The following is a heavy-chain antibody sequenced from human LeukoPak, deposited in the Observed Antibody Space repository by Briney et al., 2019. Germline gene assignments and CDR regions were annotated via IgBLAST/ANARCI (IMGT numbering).Heavy chain of an antibody. CDR2: ISSNSSTI. CDR3: AMVRGVIFDY. CDR1: GITFSRYS. J-gene: IGHJ4*02. V-gene: IGHV3-48*04. D-gene: IGHD3-10*01. Sequence: GGSLRLSCAASGITFSRYSMNWVRQAPGKGLEWVSYISSNSSTIYYADSVKGRFTISRADAKNSLYLQMNSLRVEDTAVYYCAMVRGVIFDYWGQGTLVTVSS.